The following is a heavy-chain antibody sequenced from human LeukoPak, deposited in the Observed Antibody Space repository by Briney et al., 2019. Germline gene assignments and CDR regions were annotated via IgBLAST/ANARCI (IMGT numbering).Heavy chain of an antibody. Sequence: PSETLSLTCAVSGGSFSGYYWSWIRQPPGKGLEWIGEINHSGSTNYNPTLKSRVTISVDTSKNQFSLKLSSVTAADTAVYYCARGSSSSWYPEYFQHWGQGTLVTVSS. CDR3: ARGSSSSWYPEYFQH. J-gene: IGHJ1*01. V-gene: IGHV4-34*01. CDR1: GGSFSGYY. D-gene: IGHD6-13*01. CDR2: INHSGST.